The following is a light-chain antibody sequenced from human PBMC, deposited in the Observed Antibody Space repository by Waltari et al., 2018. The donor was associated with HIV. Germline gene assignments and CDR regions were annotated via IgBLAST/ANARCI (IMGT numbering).Light chain of an antibody. CDR2: WAS. Sequence: DIVMTQSPDSPAVSLGERATINCKSSQRVLYSSHNKNHLAWYQHTPGPPPMLLIYWASIRAAGVPNRFSGSGSAADSTLTSSSQQAEDVAFYCWQPYNSPPRTFGQGTKVEIK. J-gene: IGKJ1*01. CDR3: QPYNSPPRT. V-gene: IGKV4-1*01. CDR1: QRVLYSSHNKNH.